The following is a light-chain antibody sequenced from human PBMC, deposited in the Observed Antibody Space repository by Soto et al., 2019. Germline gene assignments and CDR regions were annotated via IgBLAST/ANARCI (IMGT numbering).Light chain of an antibody. Sequence: EIVLTQSPATLSLSPGERATLSCGASQSFSGYLAWYQQKPGLAPRLLIYDASRRAPGIPDRFSGSGSGTDFTLTISRLEPEDFAVYYCQQYGTSTRTFGQGTKVEIK. V-gene: IGKV3D-20*01. CDR3: QQYGTSTRT. CDR2: DAS. J-gene: IGKJ1*01. CDR1: QSFSGY.